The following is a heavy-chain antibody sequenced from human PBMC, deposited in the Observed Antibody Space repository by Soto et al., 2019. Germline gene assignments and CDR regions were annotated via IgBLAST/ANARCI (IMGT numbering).Heavy chain of an antibody. CDR2: IYHSGST. V-gene: IGHV4-30-2*01. J-gene: IGHJ5*02. CDR1: GGAISSGGYS. Sequence: QLQLQESGSGLVKPSQTLSLTCAVSGGAISSGGYSWSWIRQPPGKGLEWIGYIYHSGSTYYNPSLRSRVNISVARSKNQFSLKLSSVTASDTAVYFCVRVPYPWGQGTLVTVSS. CDR3: VRVPYP.